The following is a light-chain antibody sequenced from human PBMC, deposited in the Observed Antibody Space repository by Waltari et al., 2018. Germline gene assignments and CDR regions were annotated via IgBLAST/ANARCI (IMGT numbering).Light chain of an antibody. CDR3: CSYAGSYTWV. J-gene: IGLJ3*02. CDR1: SSDVGNYNL. Sequence: QSALTQPASVSGSPGQSLTISCTGTSSDVGNYNLVSWYQQYPGKAPKVRIYTDKRRPSGVSCRFSGSKSGNTASLTISGVQAEDEADYYCCSYAGSYTWVFGGGTKLTVL. CDR2: TDK. V-gene: IGLV2-23*01.